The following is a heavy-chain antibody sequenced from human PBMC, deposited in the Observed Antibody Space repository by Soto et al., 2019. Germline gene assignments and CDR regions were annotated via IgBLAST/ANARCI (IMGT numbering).Heavy chain of an antibody. V-gene: IGHV3-48*03. J-gene: IGHJ4*02. D-gene: IGHD3-9*01. CDR2: ISSSGSTI. CDR3: ASVLPYTYFVIGH. Sequence: GGSLRLSCAVSGFTFSSYDMNWVRQAPGKGLEWVSYISSSGSTIYYADSVKGRFTISRDNAKNSLYLQMNSLRAEDTAVYYCASVLPYTYFVIGHWGQGPLVTVSS. CDR1: GFTFSSYD.